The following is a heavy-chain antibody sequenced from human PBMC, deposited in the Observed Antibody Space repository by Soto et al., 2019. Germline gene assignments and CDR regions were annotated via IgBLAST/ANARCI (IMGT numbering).Heavy chain of an antibody. Sequence: LSLTCTVSGGSLSSGVYYWSWIRQHPGKGLEWIGYIYYSGSTYYNPSLKSRVTISVDTSKNQFSLKLSSVTAADTAVYYCAREVGSCGGDCPYYFDYWGQGTLVTVSS. J-gene: IGHJ4*02. CDR2: IYYSGST. V-gene: IGHV4-31*03. CDR1: GGSLSSGVYY. D-gene: IGHD2-21*02. CDR3: AREVGSCGGDCPYYFDY.